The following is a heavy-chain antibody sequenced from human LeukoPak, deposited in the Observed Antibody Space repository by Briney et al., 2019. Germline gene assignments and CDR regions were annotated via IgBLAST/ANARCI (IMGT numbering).Heavy chain of an antibody. CDR2: IRWNSGDV. J-gene: IGHJ6*03. D-gene: IGHD6-13*01. CDR1: GFIFADFA. Sequence: GGSLRLSCAASGFIFADFAMHWVRQAPGKGLEWVSGIRWNSGDVGYADSVKGRFTISRDNAKNSLYLQMNSLRTEDTALYYCAKGGIHRGYYYYYMDVWGKGTTVTISS. V-gene: IGHV3-9*01. CDR3: AKGGIHRGYYYYYMDV.